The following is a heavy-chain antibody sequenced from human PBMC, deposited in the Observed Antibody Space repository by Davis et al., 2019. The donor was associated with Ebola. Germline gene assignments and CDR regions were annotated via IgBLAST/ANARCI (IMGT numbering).Heavy chain of an antibody. Sequence: SLSLSCAASAFTFSSYVFHWVRQAPGKGLEGVAVISYDGSNKYYADYVKGRFTISRDNSKNTLYLQMNSLRAEDTAVYYCARWGGGGVYYYYGMDVWGQGTTVTVSS. CDR3: ARWGGGGVYYYYGMDV. J-gene: IGHJ6*02. D-gene: IGHD3-10*01. V-gene: IGHV3-30*03. CDR1: AFTFSSYV. CDR2: ISYDGSNK.